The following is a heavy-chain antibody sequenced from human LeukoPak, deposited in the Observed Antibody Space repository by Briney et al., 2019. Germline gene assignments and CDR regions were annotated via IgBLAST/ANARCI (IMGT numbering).Heavy chain of an antibody. V-gene: IGHV4-34*01. CDR3: ARGSPIAVADYYYYYMDV. Sequence: SGTLSLTCAGYGGSFSGYYWSWIRQPPGKGLEWIGEINHSGSTNYNPSLKSRVTISVDTSKNQFSLKLSSVTAADTAVYYCARGSPIAVADYYYYYMDVWGKGTTVTVSS. CDR2: INHSGST. J-gene: IGHJ6*03. D-gene: IGHD6-19*01. CDR1: GGSFSGYY.